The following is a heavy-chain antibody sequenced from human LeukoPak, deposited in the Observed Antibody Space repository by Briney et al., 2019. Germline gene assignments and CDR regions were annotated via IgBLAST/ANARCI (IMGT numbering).Heavy chain of an antibody. CDR1: GFTFSSSW. V-gene: IGHV3-7*01. CDR3: ARDRAERNWTYHTLFDY. J-gene: IGHJ4*02. CDR2: IKPDGSEK. Sequence: PGGSLRLSCAASGFTFSSSWMSWVRQAPGKGLEWVTNIKPDGSEKYYVDSVKGRFTISRDNAKNTLYLQIDSLRAEDSAIYYCARDRAERNWTYHTLFDYWGQGTPVTVSS. D-gene: IGHD3/OR15-3a*01.